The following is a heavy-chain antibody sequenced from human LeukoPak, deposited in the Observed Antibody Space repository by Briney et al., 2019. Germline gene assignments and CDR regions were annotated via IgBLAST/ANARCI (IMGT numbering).Heavy chain of an antibody. CDR3: ARDPYSSGSMGGY. V-gene: IGHV1-8*01. CDR1: GYTFTSYD. J-gene: IGHJ4*02. D-gene: IGHD6-19*01. Sequence: GASVNVSCKASGYTFTSYDINWVRQAPGQGLEWMGWMNPNSGNTGYAQKFQGRVTMTRNTSISTAYMELSSLRSEDTAVYYCARDPYSSGSMGGYWGQGTLVTVSS. CDR2: MNPNSGNT.